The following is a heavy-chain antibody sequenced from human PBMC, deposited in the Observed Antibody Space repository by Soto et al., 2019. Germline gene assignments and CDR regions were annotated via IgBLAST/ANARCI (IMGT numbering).Heavy chain of an antibody. J-gene: IGHJ6*02. D-gene: IGHD6-19*01. CDR2: IIPIFGTA. Sequence: QVQLVQSGAEVKKPGSSVKVSCKASGGTFSSYAISWVRQAPGQGLEWMGGIIPIFGTANYAQKFQGRVTITADETTSTAYMELSSLGSEDTAVYYCARASPSIYSSDTYYYGIDVWCQGTTVTVSS. V-gene: IGHV1-69*01. CDR3: ARASPSIYSSDTYYYGIDV. CDR1: GGTFSSYA.